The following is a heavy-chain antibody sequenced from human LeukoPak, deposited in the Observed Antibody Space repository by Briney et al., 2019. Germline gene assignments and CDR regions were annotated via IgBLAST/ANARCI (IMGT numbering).Heavy chain of an antibody. D-gene: IGHD3-3*01. CDR3: AKDSAIFGVSYYYMDV. J-gene: IGHJ6*03. V-gene: IGHV3-66*01. Sequence: GGSLRLSCAASGFTVSRNYMSWVRQAPGKGLEWVSGIYSGGSTYYADSVKGRFTISRDNSKNTLYLQMNSLRVEDTAVYYCAKDSAIFGVSYYYMDVWGKGTTVTVSS. CDR2: IYSGGST. CDR1: GFTVSRNY.